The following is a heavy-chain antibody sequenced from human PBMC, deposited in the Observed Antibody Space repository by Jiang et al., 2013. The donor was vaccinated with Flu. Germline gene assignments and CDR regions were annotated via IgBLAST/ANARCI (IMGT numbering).Heavy chain of an antibody. Sequence: SGAEVKTPGASVEVSCKASGYTFTDYAIHWVRQAPGQRLEWMGWINAGNGNTMYPQNLQGRVTIIRDKSAKTVYMELSSLRSEDTAVYYCARDSGYYYDSSGYHRMDVWGQGTTVTVSS. D-gene: IGHD3-22*01. V-gene: IGHV1-3*01. CDR2: INAGNGNT. CDR1: GYTFTDYA. J-gene: IGHJ6*02. CDR3: ARDSGYYYDSSGYHRMDV.